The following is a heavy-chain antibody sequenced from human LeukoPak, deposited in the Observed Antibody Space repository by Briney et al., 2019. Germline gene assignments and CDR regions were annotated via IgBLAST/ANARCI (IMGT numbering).Heavy chain of an antibody. CDR2: ISSSGSTI. D-gene: IGHD1-26*01. CDR3: ARDRGGSDYGY. V-gene: IGHV3-48*03. Sequence: PGGSLRLSCAASGFTFSSYEMNWVRQAPGKGLEWGSYISSSGSTIYYADSVKGRFTISRDNAKNSLYLQMNGLRAEDTAVYYCARDRGGSDYGYWGQGTLVTVSS. J-gene: IGHJ4*02. CDR1: GFTFSSYE.